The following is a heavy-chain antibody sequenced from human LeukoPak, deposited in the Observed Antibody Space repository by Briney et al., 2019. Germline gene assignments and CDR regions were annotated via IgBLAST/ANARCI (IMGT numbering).Heavy chain of an antibody. Sequence: PSETLSLTCSVSGGSISSSSHYWAYIRQPPGKGLEWIGEINHSGSTNYNPSLKSRVTISVDTSKNQFSLKLTSVTATDTAVYYCARHRWAVAGTLHAFEIWGRGTMVTVSS. J-gene: IGHJ3*02. CDR2: INHSGST. D-gene: IGHD6-19*01. CDR1: GGSISSSSHY. CDR3: ARHRWAVAGTLHAFEI. V-gene: IGHV4-39*01.